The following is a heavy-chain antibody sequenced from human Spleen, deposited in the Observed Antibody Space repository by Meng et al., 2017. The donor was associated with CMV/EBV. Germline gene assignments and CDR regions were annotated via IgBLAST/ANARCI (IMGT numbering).Heavy chain of an antibody. D-gene: IGHD3-10*01. J-gene: IGHJ5*02. CDR1: GFTFSIYA. CDR3: IGLVRRVINNWFDP. V-gene: IGHV3-30*02. CDR2: ILYDGSNK. Sequence: GGSLRLSCAASGFTFSIYAMHWVRQAPGKVLEWVAFILYDGSNKYYADSVKGRFNISRDNSKNTLYLKMNSLRAEDTAVYYCIGLVRRVINNWFDPWGQGTLVTVSS.